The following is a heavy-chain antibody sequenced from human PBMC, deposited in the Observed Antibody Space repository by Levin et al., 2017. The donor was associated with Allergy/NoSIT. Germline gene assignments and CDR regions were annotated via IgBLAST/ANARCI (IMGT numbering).Heavy chain of an antibody. V-gene: IGHV4-38-2*02. CDR1: GYSIPSDHS. Sequence: SQTLSLPCGVSGYSIPSDHSWGWIRQSPGKGLEWIGSMYHTGSIYYNPSLKSRVTKSRDTSKNQFSLNLSSVTAADTAVYFCVREKVGYFDIWGQGIMVTVST. CDR3: VREKVGYFDI. CDR2: MYHTGSI. J-gene: IGHJ3*02. D-gene: IGHD3-22*01.